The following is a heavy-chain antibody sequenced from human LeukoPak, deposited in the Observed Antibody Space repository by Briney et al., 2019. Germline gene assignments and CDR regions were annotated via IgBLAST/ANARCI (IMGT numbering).Heavy chain of an antibody. V-gene: IGHV4-30-2*01. J-gene: IGHJ3*02. Sequence: PSQTLSLTCAVSGGSISSGGYSWSWIRQPPGKGLEWIGYIYYSGSTYYNPSLKSRVTISVDTSKNQFSLKLSSVTAADAAVYYCARDFNGLDIWGQGTMVTVSS. CDR3: ARDFNGLDI. CDR2: IYYSGST. D-gene: IGHD2-8*01. CDR1: GGSISSGGYS.